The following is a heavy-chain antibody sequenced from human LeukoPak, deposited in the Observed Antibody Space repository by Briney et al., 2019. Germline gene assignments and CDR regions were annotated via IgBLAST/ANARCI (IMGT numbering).Heavy chain of an antibody. CDR2: IYHSGST. V-gene: IGHV4-30-2*01. CDR1: GGSISSGGYS. D-gene: IGHD4-23*01. Sequence: PSEALSLTCAVSGGSISSGGYSWSWIRQPPGKGLEWIGYIYHSGSTYYNPSLKSRVTISVDRSKNQFSLKLSSVTAADTAVYYCARSRGGLPWSWGQGTLVTVSS. J-gene: IGHJ5*02. CDR3: ARSRGGLPWS.